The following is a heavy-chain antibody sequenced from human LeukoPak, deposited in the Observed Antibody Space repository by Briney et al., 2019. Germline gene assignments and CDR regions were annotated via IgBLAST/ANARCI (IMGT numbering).Heavy chain of an antibody. V-gene: IGHV4-59*01. D-gene: IGHD1-7*01. J-gene: IGHJ4*02. CDR1: GGSISSYY. Sequence: PSETLSLTCTVSGGSISSYYWSWIRQPPGKGLEWIGYIYYSGSTNYNPSLKSRVTISVDTSKNQFSLKLSSVTAADTAVYYCAREDNWNSKFFDYWGQGTLVTVSS. CDR3: AREDNWNSKFFDY. CDR2: IYYSGST.